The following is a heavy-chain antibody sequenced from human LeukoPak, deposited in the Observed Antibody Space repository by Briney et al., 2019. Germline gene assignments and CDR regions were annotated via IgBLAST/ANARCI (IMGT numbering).Heavy chain of an antibody. CDR3: ARRDVGAAIDY. Sequence: SETLSLTCTVSGDSISSSRFYWAWIRQPPGKGLEWIGSILYTGRTLYNPSLKSRVTISVDTSKNQFSLRLDSVTASDTAVYYCARRDVGAAIDYWGQGTLVTVSS. D-gene: IGHD1-26*01. J-gene: IGHJ4*02. V-gene: IGHV4-39*01. CDR1: GDSISSSRFY. CDR2: ILYTGRT.